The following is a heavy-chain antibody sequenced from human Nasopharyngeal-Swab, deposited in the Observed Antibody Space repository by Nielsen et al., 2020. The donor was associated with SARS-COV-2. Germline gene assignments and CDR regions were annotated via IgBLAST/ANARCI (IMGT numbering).Heavy chain of an antibody. CDR2: IGWNSGSI. CDR1: GFTFDDYA. CDR3: AKDMISSSWYFGGNYYYGMDV. J-gene: IGHJ6*02. D-gene: IGHD6-19*01. Sequence: GGSLRLSCAASGFTFDDYAMHWVRQAPGKGLEWVSGIGWNSGSIGYAVSVKGRFTISRDNAKTSLSLQMNSLRAEDTALYYCAKDMISSSWYFGGNYYYGMDVWGQGTTVTVSS. V-gene: IGHV3-9*01.